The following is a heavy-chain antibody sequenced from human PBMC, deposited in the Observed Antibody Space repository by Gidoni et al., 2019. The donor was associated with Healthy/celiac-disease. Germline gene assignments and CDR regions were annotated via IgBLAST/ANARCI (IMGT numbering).Heavy chain of an antibody. Sequence: QVQLVPAWSDMRQPGSSVRVSCKTSEGSFSCNDNSWVRHTPGQRLVWMGGITPIFGTGSYEQNFQGRRTITADISTKIVYKGLRSLRPDDTAVYGCARVHDGSYFFYYWSRVTLVTVSS. J-gene: IGHJ4*02. CDR1: EGSFSCND. D-gene: IGHD1-26*01. CDR2: ITPIFGTG. V-gene: IGHV1-69*06. CDR3: ARVHDGSYFFYY.